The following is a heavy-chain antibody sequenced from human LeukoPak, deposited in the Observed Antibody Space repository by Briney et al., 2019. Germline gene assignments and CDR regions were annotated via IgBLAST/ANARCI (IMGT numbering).Heavy chain of an antibody. D-gene: IGHD3-10*01. J-gene: IGHJ4*02. CDR2: INPNSGGT. V-gene: IGHV1-2*04. CDR3: ARSITMVRGAASTAGY. CDR1: GYTFTGYY. Sequence: AASVKVSCKASGYTFTGYYMHWVRQAPGQGLEWMGWINPNSGGTNYAQKFQGWVTMTRDTSISTAYMELSSLRSEDTAVYYCARSITMVRGAASTAGYWGQGTLVTVSS.